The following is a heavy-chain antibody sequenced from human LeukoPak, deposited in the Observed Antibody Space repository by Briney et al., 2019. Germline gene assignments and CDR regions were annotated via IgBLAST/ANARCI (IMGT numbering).Heavy chain of an antibody. CDR3: AAPNTYGYFFYFDS. D-gene: IGHD2-2*03. CDR1: GFTFNSYA. J-gene: IGHJ4*02. V-gene: IGHV3-30*04. CDR2: ISHDGSNK. Sequence: PGRSLRLSCAASGFTFNSYAIHWVRQAPGKGLEWVTVISHDGSNKYYADSVKGRFFISRDNSKNTLYLQMNSLRAEDTAVYHCAAPNTYGYFFYFDSWGQGTLVTVSS.